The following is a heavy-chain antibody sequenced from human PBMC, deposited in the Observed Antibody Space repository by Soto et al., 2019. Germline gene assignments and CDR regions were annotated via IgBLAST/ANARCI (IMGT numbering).Heavy chain of an antibody. D-gene: IGHD5-12*01. V-gene: IGHV1-46*01. Sequence: ASVKVSCKASGYTFTSYYMHWVRQAPGQGLEWMGIINPSGGSTTYAQKFQGRVTMTRDTSTSTVYMELSSLRSEDTAVYYCARGDIVAIFGMDVWGQGTTVTAP. CDR2: INPSGGST. J-gene: IGHJ6*02. CDR1: GYTFTSYY. CDR3: ARGDIVAIFGMDV.